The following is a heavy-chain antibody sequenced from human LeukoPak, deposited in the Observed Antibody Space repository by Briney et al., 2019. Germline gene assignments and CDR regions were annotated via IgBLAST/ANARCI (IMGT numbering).Heavy chain of an antibody. Sequence: GGSLRLSCVASGFTFSSYSMNWVRQAPGKGLEWVSCISSTSRYIYYADSVKGRFTISRDNAKNSLYLQMNSLRDEDTAVYYCARDQDYYDSSGYGYWGQGTLVTVSS. J-gene: IGHJ4*02. V-gene: IGHV3-21*01. CDR2: ISSTSRYI. CDR1: GFTFSSYS. CDR3: ARDQDYYDSSGYGY. D-gene: IGHD3-22*01.